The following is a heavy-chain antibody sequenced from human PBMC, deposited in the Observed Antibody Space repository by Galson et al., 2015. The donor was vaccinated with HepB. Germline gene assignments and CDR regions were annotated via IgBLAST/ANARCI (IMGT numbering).Heavy chain of an antibody. CDR2: IGTAGDT. Sequence: SLRLSCAASGFTFSNYDIHWVRQSIGGGPEWVTVIGTAGDTYYSDSVKGRFTVSRENIKNFVYLQMNSLRAGDTAVYYCARGGDLATDPIDYWGQGTLVTVSP. CDR1: GFTFSNYD. V-gene: IGHV3-13*04. J-gene: IGHJ4*02. CDR3: ARGGDLATDPIDY.